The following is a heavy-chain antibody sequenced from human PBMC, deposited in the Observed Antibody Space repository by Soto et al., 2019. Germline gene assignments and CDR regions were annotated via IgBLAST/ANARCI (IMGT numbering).Heavy chain of an antibody. V-gene: IGHV3-33*01. CDR1: GVTFSSYG. Sequence: GGSMRLCCAASGVTFSSYGMHWVRQAPGKGLEWVAVIWYDGSNKYYADSVKGRFTISRDNSKNTLYLQMNSLRAEDTAVYYWARDVWPGYDFLIGYPDYGGQGPLVTVSS. CDR2: IWYDGSNK. CDR3: ARDVWPGYDFLIGYPDY. J-gene: IGHJ4*02. D-gene: IGHD3-3*01.